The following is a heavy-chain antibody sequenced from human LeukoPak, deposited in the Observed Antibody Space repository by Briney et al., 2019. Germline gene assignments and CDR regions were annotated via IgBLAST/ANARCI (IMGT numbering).Heavy chain of an antibody. CDR2: ISAGGDST. V-gene: IGHV3-23*01. CDR3: AKGGLREGGY. CDR1: GGSISSGGYH. J-gene: IGHJ4*02. Sequence: ETLSLTCTVSGGSISSGGYHWSWIRQHPGKGLEWVSTISAGGDSTYYADSVKVRFTISRDNSKNTPYLQMNSLRVEDTAVYYCAKGGLREGGYWGQGTLVTVSS. D-gene: IGHD3-16*01.